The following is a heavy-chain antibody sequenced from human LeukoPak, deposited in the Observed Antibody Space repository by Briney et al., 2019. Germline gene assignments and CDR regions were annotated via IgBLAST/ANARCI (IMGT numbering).Heavy chain of an antibody. CDR2: IYSGGST. D-gene: IGHD5-18*01. J-gene: IGHJ4*02. Sequence: GGSLRLSCAASGFTVSNNYMSWVRQAPGKGLEWVSVIYSGGSTYYADSVKGRFTISRDNSKNTLYLQVNSLRAEDTAVYYCARVFPEVTHFDYWGQGTLVTVSS. V-gene: IGHV3-53*01. CDR3: ARVFPEVTHFDY. CDR1: GFTVSNNY.